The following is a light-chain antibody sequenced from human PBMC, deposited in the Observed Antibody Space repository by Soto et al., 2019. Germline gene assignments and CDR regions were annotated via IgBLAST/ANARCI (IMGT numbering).Light chain of an antibody. CDR1: QSVDSD. J-gene: IGKJ5*01. CDR3: WQYFCLLIT. Sequence: EIVMTQSPATVSVSPGERVTLSCRASQSVDSDLAWYRQRPGQAPRLLIYGASTRATGVPARFSGSGYGTKITLTIRVLQSDYFTLGFCWQYFCLLITCGQGTRLEIE. CDR2: GAS. V-gene: IGKV3-15*01.